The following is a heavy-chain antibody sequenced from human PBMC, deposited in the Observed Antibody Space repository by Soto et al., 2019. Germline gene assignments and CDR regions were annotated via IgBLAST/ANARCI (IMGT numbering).Heavy chain of an antibody. CDR2: IHHSGST. D-gene: IGHD6-19*01. V-gene: IGHV4-4*02. CDR3: ARSFGWYAIDH. CDR1: SASIITEQR. Sequence: QMQLQESGPGLVKPSETLSLTCAVSSASIITEQRWTWVRQPPGKGLEWIGEIHHSGSTNNNPSLRSRVTMAVHKSTNQFSLNLNSVTAADTALYYCARSFGWYAIDHWGQGTLVIVSS. J-gene: IGHJ4*02.